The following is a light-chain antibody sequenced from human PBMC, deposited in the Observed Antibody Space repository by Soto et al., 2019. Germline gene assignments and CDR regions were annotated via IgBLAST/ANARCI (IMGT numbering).Light chain of an antibody. V-gene: IGKV3-11*01. Sequence: DIVITQSPATLSVAPGERVTFSCRASQGVSRKLAWYQQKPGQAPRLLIYDASNRATGIPARFSGSGSGTDFTLTISSLEPEDFAVYYCQQRSDWPPITFGQGTRLEIK. J-gene: IGKJ5*01. CDR1: QGVSRK. CDR2: DAS. CDR3: QQRSDWPPIT.